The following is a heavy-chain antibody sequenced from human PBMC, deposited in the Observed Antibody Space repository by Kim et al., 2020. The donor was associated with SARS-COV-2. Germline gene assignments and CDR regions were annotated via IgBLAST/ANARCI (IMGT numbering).Heavy chain of an antibody. CDR2: ISSSSGYT. D-gene: IGHD6-6*01. Sequence: GGSLRLSCAASKFTFSDYYMSWIRQAPGKGLAWVSYISSSSGYTNYADSVKGRFTISRDNAKNSLYLQMNSLRTEDTAVYYCATYSSSSSSQYWGQGTLV. V-gene: IGHV3-11*03. CDR3: ATYSSSSSSQY. J-gene: IGHJ1*01. CDR1: KFTFSDYY.